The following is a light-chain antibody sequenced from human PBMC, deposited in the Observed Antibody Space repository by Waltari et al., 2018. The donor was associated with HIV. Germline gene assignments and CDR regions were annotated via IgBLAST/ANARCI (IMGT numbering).Light chain of an antibody. J-gene: IGLJ2*01. CDR2: ENN. CDR1: RSNLWHNY. CDR3: GTWDSSLSAGV. Sequence: QSVLTQPPSVSAAPGQKVTISCSGRRSNLWHNYVSWYQHHPGTAPKLLMYENNKRPSGIPDRFSGSKSGTSATLGITGLQTGDEADYYCGTWDSSLSAGVFGGGTKLTVL. V-gene: IGLV1-51*02.